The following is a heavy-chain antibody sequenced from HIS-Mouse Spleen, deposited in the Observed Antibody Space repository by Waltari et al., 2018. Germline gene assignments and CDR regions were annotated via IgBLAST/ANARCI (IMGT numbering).Heavy chain of an antibody. V-gene: IGHV1-8*01. CDR2: MNPNSGNT. Sequence: QVQLVQSGAEVKKPGASVKVSCKASGYTFTSYDINWVRQATGKGLEWMGWMNPNSGNTGYAQKFQGRVTMTRNTSISTAYMELSSLRSEDTAVYYCAGVTTVTTLDGLTKDYWFDPWGQGTLVTVSS. CDR1: GYTFTSYD. J-gene: IGHJ5*02. CDR3: AGVTTVTTLDGLTKDYWFDP. D-gene: IGHD4-17*01.